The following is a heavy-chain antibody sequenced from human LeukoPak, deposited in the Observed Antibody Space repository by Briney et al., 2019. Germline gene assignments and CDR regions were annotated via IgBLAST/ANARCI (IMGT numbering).Heavy chain of an antibody. V-gene: IGHV3-48*02. CDR2: ISSSSGSI. J-gene: IGHJ3*02. CDR3: ARGPSGSYIDAFDI. D-gene: IGHD1-26*01. Sequence: PGGSLRLSCTTSGFTFSTYSMNWVRQAPGKGLEWISYISSSSGSIYYADSVRGRFTISRDNAKNSLYLQMNSLRDEDTAVYYCARGPSGSYIDAFDIWGQGTMVTVSS. CDR1: GFTFSTYS.